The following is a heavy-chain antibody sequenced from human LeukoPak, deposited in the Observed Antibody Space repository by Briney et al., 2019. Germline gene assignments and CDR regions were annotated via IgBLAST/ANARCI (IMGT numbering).Heavy chain of an antibody. V-gene: IGHV1-18*01. D-gene: IGHD2-2*01. CDR1: GYTFTSYG. Sequence: GASVTVSCKASGYTFTSYGISWVRQAPGQGLEWMGWISAYNGNTNYAQKLQGRVTMTTDTSTSTAYMELRSLRSDDTAVYYCARVLVVPAAAESYYYYYGMDVWGQGTTVTVSS. CDR3: ARVLVVPAAAESYYYYYGMDV. J-gene: IGHJ6*02. CDR2: ISAYNGNT.